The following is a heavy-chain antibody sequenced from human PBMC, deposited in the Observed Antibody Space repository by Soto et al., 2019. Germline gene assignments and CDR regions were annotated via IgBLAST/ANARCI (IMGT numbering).Heavy chain of an antibody. CDR1: GITFGSCD. J-gene: IGHJ6*02. D-gene: IGHD3-16*01. Sequence: PGGSLRLSCAASGITFGSCDMNWVRRAPGTGLEWVSTGSGSGDSTYYAASVKGRFIISRDNSKNTLYLQMNSLRAEDTAVYSCAKYRQGLTENYFYYFGIDVWGQGTTGKVSS. V-gene: IGHV3-23*01. CDR3: AKYRQGLTENYFYYFGIDV. CDR2: GSGSGDST.